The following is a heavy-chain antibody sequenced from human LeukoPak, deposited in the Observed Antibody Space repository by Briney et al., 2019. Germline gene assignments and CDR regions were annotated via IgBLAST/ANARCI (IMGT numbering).Heavy chain of an antibody. D-gene: IGHD3-22*01. V-gene: IGHV4-59*01. CDR1: GGSISSYY. Sequence: SETLSLTCTVSGGSISSYYWSWIRQPPGKGLEWIGYIYYSGSTNYNPSLKSRVTISVDTSKNQFSLKLSSVTAADTAMYYCAGASYDSSGVHWGQGTLVTVSS. CDR2: IYYSGST. CDR3: AGASYDSSGVH. J-gene: IGHJ4*02.